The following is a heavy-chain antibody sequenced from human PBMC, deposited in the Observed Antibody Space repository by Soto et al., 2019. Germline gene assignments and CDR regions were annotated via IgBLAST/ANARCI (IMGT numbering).Heavy chain of an antibody. D-gene: IGHD5-12*01. Sequence: EVQLVESGGGLVQPGGSLRLSCAASGFTFSSYSMNWVRQAPGKGLEWVSYISSSSRTIYYADSVKGRFTISRDNAKNSLYLQMNSLRAEDTAVYYCARSRGYDSVYYYYYYMDVWGKGTTVTVSS. CDR2: ISSSSRTI. J-gene: IGHJ6*03. CDR1: GFTFSSYS. V-gene: IGHV3-48*01. CDR3: ARSRGYDSVYYYYYYMDV.